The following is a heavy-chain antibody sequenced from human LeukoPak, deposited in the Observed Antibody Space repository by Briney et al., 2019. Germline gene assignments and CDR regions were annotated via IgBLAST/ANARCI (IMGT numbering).Heavy chain of an antibody. D-gene: IGHD4-17*01. CDR2: INAGNGNT. V-gene: IGHV1-3*01. J-gene: IGHJ4*02. CDR3: ARAAPTEETDFDY. Sequence: ASVKVSCKASGYTFTSYAMHWVRQAPGQRLEWMGWINAGNGNTKYSQKFQGRVTITRDTSASTAYMELSSLRSEDTAVYYCARAAPTEETDFDYWGQGTLVTVPS. CDR1: GYTFTSYA.